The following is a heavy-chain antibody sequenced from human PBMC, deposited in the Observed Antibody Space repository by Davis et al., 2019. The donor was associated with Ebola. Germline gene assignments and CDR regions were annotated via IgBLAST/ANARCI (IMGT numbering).Heavy chain of an antibody. CDR2: ISAYNGNT. D-gene: IGHD3-10*01. CDR3: ARGHYGSGGYYRGWYYYYYTDV. J-gene: IGHJ6*03. Sequence: ASVKVSCKASGYTFTGYYMHWVRQAPGQGLEWMGWISAYNGNTNYAQKLQGRVTMTTDTSTSTAYMELRSLRSDDTAVYYCARGHYGSGGYYRGWYYYYYTDVWGKGTTVTVSS. CDR1: GYTFTGYY. V-gene: IGHV1-18*04.